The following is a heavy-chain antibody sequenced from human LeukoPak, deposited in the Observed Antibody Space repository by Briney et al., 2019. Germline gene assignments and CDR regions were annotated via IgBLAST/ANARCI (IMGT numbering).Heavy chain of an antibody. CDR2: ISSGGSV. V-gene: IGHV4-4*09. CDR3: ARIPLGYSGAYYFDY. D-gene: IGHD5-12*01. J-gene: IGHJ4*02. CDR1: GGSFSGYY. Sequence: PSETLSLTCAVYGGSFSGYYWSWLRQPPGKGLEWIGYISSGGSVNDNPSLRSRVTISVDTSKNQFFLNLSSVSAADTAVYYCARIPLGYSGAYYFDYWGQGTLVTVSP.